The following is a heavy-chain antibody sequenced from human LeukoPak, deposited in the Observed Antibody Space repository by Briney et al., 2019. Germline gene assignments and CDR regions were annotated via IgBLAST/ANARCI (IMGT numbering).Heavy chain of an antibody. Sequence: SETLSLTCTVSGGSVASTGCYWGWIRQSPGKGLEWIGEMNPSGSTNYNPSLKSRVTISVDTSKNQFSLELSSVTAADTAVYYCARGRQDVTMIVVVMTAVSYYLDVWGKGTTVTVS. CDR2: MNPSGST. D-gene: IGHD3-22*01. V-gene: IGHV4-39*07. J-gene: IGHJ6*03. CDR1: GGSVASTGCY. CDR3: ARGRQDVTMIVVVMTAVSYYLDV.